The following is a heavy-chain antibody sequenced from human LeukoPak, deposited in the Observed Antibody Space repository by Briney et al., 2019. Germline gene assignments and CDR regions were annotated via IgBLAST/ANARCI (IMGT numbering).Heavy chain of an antibody. Sequence: SETLSLTCTVSGGSTSSYYWSSIRQPPGKGLEWIGYIHYSGTTNYNPSLKSRVTMSVDTSKNQFSLRLSSVTPADTAVYYCARGYYDSSGFYHYFDYWGQGTLVTVSS. CDR3: ARGYYDSSGFYHYFDY. V-gene: IGHV4-59*01. D-gene: IGHD3-22*01. CDR2: IHYSGTT. J-gene: IGHJ4*02. CDR1: GGSTSSYY.